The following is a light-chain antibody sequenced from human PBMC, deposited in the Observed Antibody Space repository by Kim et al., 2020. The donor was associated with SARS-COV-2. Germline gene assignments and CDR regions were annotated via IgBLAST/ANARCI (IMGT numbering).Light chain of an antibody. CDR1: QSISNY. CDR3: QQTYSTRWT. CDR2: AAS. J-gene: IGKJ1*01. Sequence: DIQMTQSPSSLSASVGDRVTITCRASQSISNYLNWYQQKPGKAPNLLIYAASTLQSGVPSRISGSGSGTDFTLTISSLQPEDFATYYCQQTYSTRWTFGQGTKVEIK. V-gene: IGKV1-39*01.